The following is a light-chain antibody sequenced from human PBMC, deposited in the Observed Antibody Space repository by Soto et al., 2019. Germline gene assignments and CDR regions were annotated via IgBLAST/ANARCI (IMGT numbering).Light chain of an antibody. V-gene: IGKV3-15*01. CDR2: GAT. Sequence: VVTQSPATLSGSPGERATLSCRASQTVRDNLGWYQQKPGQPPRLLIYGATTRATGIPARFSGSGSGTEFTLTISSLQSEDFAVYYCQQYNNWPLTFGGGTKVEIK. CDR3: QQYNNWPLT. J-gene: IGKJ4*01. CDR1: QTVRDN.